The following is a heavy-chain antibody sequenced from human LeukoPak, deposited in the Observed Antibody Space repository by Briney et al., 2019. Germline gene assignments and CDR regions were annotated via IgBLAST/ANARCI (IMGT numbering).Heavy chain of an antibody. CDR1: GGSFSGYY. V-gene: IGHV4-34*01. D-gene: IGHD6-19*01. CDR3: ARDGYQQWLAFRGNWFDP. Sequence: SETLSLTCAVYGGSFSGYYWSWIRQPPGKGLEWIGEINHSGSTNYNPSLKSRVTMSVDTSKNQFSLKLSSVTAADTAVYYCARDGYQQWLAFRGNWFDPWGQGTLVTVSS. J-gene: IGHJ5*02. CDR2: INHSGST.